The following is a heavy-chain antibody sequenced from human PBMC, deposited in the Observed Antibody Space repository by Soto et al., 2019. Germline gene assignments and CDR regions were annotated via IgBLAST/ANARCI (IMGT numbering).Heavy chain of an antibody. D-gene: IGHD3-22*01. J-gene: IGHJ4*02. CDR3: AKDPPFPITMIVEAQPRGYY. CDR1: GFTFSSYA. V-gene: IGHV3-23*01. Sequence: GGSLRLSCAASGFTFSSYAMSWVRQAPGKGLEWVSAISGSGGSTYYADSVKGRFTISRDNSKNTLYLQMNSLRAEDTAVYYCAKDPPFPITMIVEAQPRGYYWGQGTLVTVSS. CDR2: ISGSGGST.